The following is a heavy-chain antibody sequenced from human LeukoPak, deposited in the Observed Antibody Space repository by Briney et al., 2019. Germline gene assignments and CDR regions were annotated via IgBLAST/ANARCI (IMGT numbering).Heavy chain of an antibody. J-gene: IGHJ3*02. CDR2: IAYDGSNE. D-gene: IGHD6-19*01. V-gene: IGHV3-30*18. Sequence: GGSLRLSCAASGFTFSNYGMHWVRQAPGKGLEWVAVIAYDGSNEYYAEFVKGRFTISRDNSKNTLYLQMYSLRAEDTAVYVCAKDQGIAVAGTDDAFDIWGQGTRVTVSS. CDR1: GFTFSNYG. CDR3: AKDQGIAVAGTDDAFDI.